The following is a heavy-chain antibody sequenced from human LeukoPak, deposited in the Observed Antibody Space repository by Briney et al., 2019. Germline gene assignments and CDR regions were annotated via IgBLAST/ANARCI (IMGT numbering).Heavy chain of an antibody. CDR3: AGVGITMVREVTIGDDAFDM. D-gene: IGHD3-10*01. CDR1: GYTFTSYG. V-gene: IGHV1-18*01. J-gene: IGHJ3*02. Sequence: ASVKVSCKASGYTFTSYGISWVRQAPGQGLEWMGWISAYNGNTNYAQKLQGRVTMTTDTSTSTAYVELRSLRSDDTGVYYCAGVGITMVREVTIGDDAFDMWGQGTMVTVSS. CDR2: ISAYNGNT.